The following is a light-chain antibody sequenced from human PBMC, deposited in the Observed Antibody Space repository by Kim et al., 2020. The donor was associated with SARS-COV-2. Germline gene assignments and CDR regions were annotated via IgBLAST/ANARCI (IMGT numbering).Light chain of an antibody. Sequence: QSALTQPASVSGSPGQSITISCTGTSSDVGGYNYVSWYQQHPGKAPKLMIYDVSKRPSGVSNRFSGSKSGNTASLTISGLQAEDEADYCCRSYTSSSTWVFGGGTQLTVL. J-gene: IGLJ3*02. CDR1: SSDVGGYNY. CDR3: RSYTSSSTWV. CDR2: DVS. V-gene: IGLV2-14*01.